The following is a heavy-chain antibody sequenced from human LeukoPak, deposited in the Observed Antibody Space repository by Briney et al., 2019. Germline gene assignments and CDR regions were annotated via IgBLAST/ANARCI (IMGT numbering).Heavy chain of an antibody. Sequence: ASVKVSCKASGYTFTSYYMHWVRQAPGQGLEWMGIINPSGGSTSYAQKFQGRVTITRDTSASTAYMELSSLRSEDTAVYYCARDRGNSDDYWGQGTLVTVSS. D-gene: IGHD4-23*01. CDR1: GYTFTSYY. V-gene: IGHV1-46*01. CDR3: ARDRGNSDDY. CDR2: INPSGGST. J-gene: IGHJ4*02.